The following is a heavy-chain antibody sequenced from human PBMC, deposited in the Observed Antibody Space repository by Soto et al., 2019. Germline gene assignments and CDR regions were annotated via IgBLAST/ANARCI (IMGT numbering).Heavy chain of an antibody. D-gene: IGHD2-21*02. CDR2: IIPVLGTT. Sequence: QVQLVQSGAEVKKPGSSVKVSCRASGDTFSSYTVNWVRQAPGRGLEWLGRIIPVLGTTDYAQKFKGRVTITADKSTHLLYXXLSSLRSEDRAVYYCARRRYCGYDCYHKHYYGMDVWGQGTTVTVAS. V-gene: IGHV1-69*08. CDR3: ARRRYCGYDCYHKHYYGMDV. J-gene: IGHJ6*02. CDR1: GDTFSSYT.